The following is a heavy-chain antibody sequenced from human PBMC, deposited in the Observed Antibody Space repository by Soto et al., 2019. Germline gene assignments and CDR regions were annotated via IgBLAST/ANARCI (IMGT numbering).Heavy chain of an antibody. CDR3: ARVWNELGHWGFMITFGGPNDAFDI. CDR2: ISSSGSTI. Sequence: QVQLVESGGGLVKPGGSLRLSCAASGFTFSDYYMSWIRQAPGKGLEWVSYISSSGSTIYYADSVKGRFTISRDNAKNSLYLQMNSLRAEDTAVYYCARVWNELGHWGFMITFGGPNDAFDIWGQGTMVTVSS. D-gene: IGHD3-16*01. V-gene: IGHV3-11*01. J-gene: IGHJ3*02. CDR1: GFTFSDYY.